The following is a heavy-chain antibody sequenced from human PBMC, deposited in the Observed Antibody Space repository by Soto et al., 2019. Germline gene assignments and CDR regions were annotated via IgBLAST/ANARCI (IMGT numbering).Heavy chain of an antibody. D-gene: IGHD2-21*01. CDR3: TTDSYSNITIVRFDY. J-gene: IGHJ4*01. Sequence: GGSLRLSCAASGFTVSSNYMSWVRQAPGKGLEWVSVIYSGGSTYYADSVKGRFTISRDNSKNTLYLQMNSLKIEDTAVYYCTTDSYSNITIVRFDYWGHGTLVTVSS. V-gene: IGHV3-53*01. CDR1: GFTVSSNY. CDR2: IYSGGST.